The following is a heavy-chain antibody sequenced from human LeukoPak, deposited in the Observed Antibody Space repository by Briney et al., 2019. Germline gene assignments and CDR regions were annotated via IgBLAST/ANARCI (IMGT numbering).Heavy chain of an antibody. CDR3: ASSSDQYYFDY. CDR2: ISSSSNTI. Sequence: TGGSLRLSCAASGFTFSSYSMNWVRQAPGKGLEWVSYISSSSNTIHYAESVKGRFTISRDNAKNSLYLQMNSLRAEDTAVYYCASSSDQYYFDYWGQGTLVTVSS. D-gene: IGHD2-2*01. CDR1: GFTFSSYS. V-gene: IGHV3-48*04. J-gene: IGHJ4*02.